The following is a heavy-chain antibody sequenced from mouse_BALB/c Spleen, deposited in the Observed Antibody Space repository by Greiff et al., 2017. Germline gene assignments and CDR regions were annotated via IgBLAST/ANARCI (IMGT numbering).Heavy chain of an antibody. J-gene: IGHJ1*01. V-gene: IGHV5-17*02. CDR2: ISSGSSTI. D-gene: IGHD3-1*01. Sequence: EVKLVESGGGLVQPGGSRKLSCAASGFTFSSFGMHWVRQAPEKGLEWVAYISSGSSTIYYADTVKGRFTISRDNPKNTLFLQMTSLRSEDTAMYYCARSRNRGYFDVWGAGTTVTVSS. CDR3: ARSRNRGYFDV. CDR1: GFTFSSFG.